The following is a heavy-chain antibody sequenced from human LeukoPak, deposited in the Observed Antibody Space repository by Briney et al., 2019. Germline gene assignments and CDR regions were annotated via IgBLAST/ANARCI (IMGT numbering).Heavy chain of an antibody. J-gene: IGHJ4*02. Sequence: SDTLSLTCNVSGDSITSHYWNWIRQPPGKGLEWIGYIYYTGITKYNPSLMSRVSMSVDTSKIQFFLKMNSVTAADTAVYHCARSVDYFDNTGPHMMFDYWGQGSLVTVSS. CDR1: GDSITSHY. D-gene: IGHD3-22*01. V-gene: IGHV4-59*07. CDR2: IYYTGIT. CDR3: ARSVDYFDNTGPHMMFDY.